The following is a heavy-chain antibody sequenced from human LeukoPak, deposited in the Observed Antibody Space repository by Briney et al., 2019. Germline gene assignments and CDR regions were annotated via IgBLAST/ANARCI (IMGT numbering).Heavy chain of an antibody. CDR2: IYYSGST. D-gene: IGHD2-15*01. Sequence: SETLSLTCTVSGGSISSSSYYWGWIRQPPGKGLEWIGSIYYSGSTYYNPSLKSRVTISVDTSKNQFSLKLSSVTAADTAVYYCSVVVAATQVFDYWGQGTLVTVSS. V-gene: IGHV4-39*07. J-gene: IGHJ4*02. CDR1: GGSISSSSYY. CDR3: SVVVAATQVFDY.